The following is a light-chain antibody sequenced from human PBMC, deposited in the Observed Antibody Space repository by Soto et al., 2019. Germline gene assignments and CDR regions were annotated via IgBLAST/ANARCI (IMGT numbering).Light chain of an antibody. CDR2: DVS. V-gene: IGLV2-14*03. CDR3: SSYTSISTPV. CDR1: SSDIGAYNY. Sequence: QSALTQPASVSGSPGQSITISCTGTSSDIGAYNYVSWYQHHPGIAPKLMIYDVSDRPSGVSNRFSGSKSGDTASLTISGLQAEDEADYYCSSYTSISTPVFGGGTKLTVL. J-gene: IGLJ2*01.